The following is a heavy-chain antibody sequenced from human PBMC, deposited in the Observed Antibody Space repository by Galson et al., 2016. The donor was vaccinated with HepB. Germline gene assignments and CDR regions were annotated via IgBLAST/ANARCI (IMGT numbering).Heavy chain of an antibody. D-gene: IGHD2-15*01. J-gene: IGHJ6*02. CDR2: ISYSGST. CDR3: APCSGGCHSYYYNAIDV. CDR1: GDSFGRYY. V-gene: IGHV4-59*13. Sequence: SETLSLTCTVSGDSFGRYYWSWVRQSPGKGLEWIGYISYSGSTDYNPSLKSRVTISQDTSENRFSLKLSSVSAADTAVYSCAPCSGGCHSYYYNAIDVWGQGTPVTVSS.